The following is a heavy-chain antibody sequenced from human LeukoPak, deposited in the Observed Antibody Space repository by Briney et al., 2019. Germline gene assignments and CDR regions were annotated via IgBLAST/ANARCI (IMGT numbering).Heavy chain of an antibody. CDR2: IYYSGST. CDR3: ARRLARGYPIHYYYYMDV. J-gene: IGHJ6*03. CDR1: GGSISSYY. D-gene: IGHD5-18*01. V-gene: IGHV4-59*01. Sequence: PSETLSLTCTVSGGSISSYYWSWIRQPPGKGLEWIGYIYYSGSTNYNPSLKSRVTISVDTSKNQFSLKLSSVTAADTAVYYCARRLARGYPIHYYYYMDVWGKGTTVTISS.